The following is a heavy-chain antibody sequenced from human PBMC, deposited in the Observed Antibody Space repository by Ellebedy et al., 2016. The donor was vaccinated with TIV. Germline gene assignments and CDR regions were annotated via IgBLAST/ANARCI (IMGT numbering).Heavy chain of an antibody. CDR2: IYYSGST. Sequence: MPGGSLRLSCSVSGGSISSSSYHWGWIRQPPGKGLEWIGSIYYSGSTYYNPSLKSRVTISVDTSKNQFSLKLSSVTAAETAVYYCARLDRITGRGIDYWGQGTLVTVSS. J-gene: IGHJ4*02. V-gene: IGHV4-39*01. CDR1: GGSISSSSYH. CDR3: ARLDRITGRGIDY. D-gene: IGHD1-20*01.